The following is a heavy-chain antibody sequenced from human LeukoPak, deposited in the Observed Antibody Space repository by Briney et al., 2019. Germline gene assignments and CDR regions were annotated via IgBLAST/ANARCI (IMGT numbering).Heavy chain of an antibody. J-gene: IGHJ4*02. D-gene: IGHD6-6*01. V-gene: IGHV4-4*07. CDR3: ARGLAARLLYFDY. CDR1: GGSISSYY. Sequence: SETLSLTCTVSGGSISSYYWSWIRQPAGKGLEWIGRIYTSGSTNYNPSLKSRVTISGDTSKKQFSLTVSSVTAADTAVYYCARGLAARLLYFDYWGQGTLVIVSS. CDR2: IYTSGST.